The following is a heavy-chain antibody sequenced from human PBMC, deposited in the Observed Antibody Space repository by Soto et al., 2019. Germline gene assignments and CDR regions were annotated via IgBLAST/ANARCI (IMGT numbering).Heavy chain of an antibody. CDR1: GGSFSGYY. Sequence: SETLSLTCAVYGGSFSGYYWTWIRQPPGTGLEWIGEINHSGSTNYNPSLKSRVTISVDTSKNQFSLKLTSVTAADTAVYYCARDYLAAAGRVDYGMDVWGQGTTVTVSS. CDR3: ARDYLAAAGRVDYGMDV. CDR2: INHSGST. V-gene: IGHV4-34*01. J-gene: IGHJ6*02. D-gene: IGHD6-13*01.